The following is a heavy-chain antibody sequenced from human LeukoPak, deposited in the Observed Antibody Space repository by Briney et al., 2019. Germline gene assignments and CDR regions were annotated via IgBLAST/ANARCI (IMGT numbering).Heavy chain of an antibody. CDR3: ARYRNEALFAFDI. CDR2: IYYSGST. V-gene: IGHV4-59*01. CDR1: GGSISSYY. D-gene: IGHD1-14*01. Sequence: SETLSLTCTVSGGSISSYYWSWLRQPPGKGLEWIGYIYYSGSTNYNPSLKSRVTISVDTSKNQFSLKLNSVTAADTAVYYCARYRNEALFAFDIWGQGTMVTVSS. J-gene: IGHJ3*02.